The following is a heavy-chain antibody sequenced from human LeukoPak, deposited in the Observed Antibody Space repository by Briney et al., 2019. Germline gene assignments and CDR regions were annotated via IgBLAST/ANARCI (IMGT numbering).Heavy chain of an antibody. V-gene: IGHV3-30*02. J-gene: IGHJ6*04. CDR2: IRPNGHDT. Sequence: GGSLRLSCSASGFTFSIYAMTWVRQAPGKGPEWVAFIRPNGHDTYYGDSVKARFMISRDNSTNTVDLQMNSLRGDDTATYYCAKEGAASWDVDVWGKGTTVTVSS. D-gene: IGHD4/OR15-4a*01. CDR1: GFTFSIYA. CDR3: AKEGAASWDVDV.